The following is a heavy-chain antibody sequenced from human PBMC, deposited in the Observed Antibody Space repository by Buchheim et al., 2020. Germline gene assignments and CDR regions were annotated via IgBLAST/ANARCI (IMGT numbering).Heavy chain of an antibody. Sequence: QVQLVQSGAEVKKPGASVKVSCKASGYTFTGYYMHWVRQAPGQGLEWMVWINPNSGGTNYAQKFQGWVTMTRDTSISTAYMELSRLRSDDTAVYYCAREISHSGSYYGPYYYYGMDVWGQGTT. J-gene: IGHJ6*02. CDR1: GYTFTGYY. D-gene: IGHD1-26*01. CDR2: INPNSGGT. CDR3: AREISHSGSYYGPYYYYGMDV. V-gene: IGHV1-2*04.